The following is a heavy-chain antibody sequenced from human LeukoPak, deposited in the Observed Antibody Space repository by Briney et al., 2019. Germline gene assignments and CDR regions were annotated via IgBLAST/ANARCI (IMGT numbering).Heavy chain of an antibody. V-gene: IGHV1-18*01. CDR3: AILDLEKGFDY. CDR1: GYTFTNYG. Sequence: ASVKVSGKASGYTFTNYGIDWLRQAPGQGLERMGWISPYNGNTDYAQKFQGRVTMTTDTSTSTAYMELRSLRSDDTAMYYCAILDLEKGFDYWGQGTLVTVSS. J-gene: IGHJ4*02. D-gene: IGHD1-1*01. CDR2: ISPYNGNT.